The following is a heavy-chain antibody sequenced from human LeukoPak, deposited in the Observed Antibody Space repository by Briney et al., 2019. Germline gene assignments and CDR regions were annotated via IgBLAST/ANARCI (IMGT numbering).Heavy chain of an antibody. V-gene: IGHV4-59*01. D-gene: IGHD3-3*01. CDR3: AGSPYDFWSGYQLFDP. CDR2: IYYSGST. CDR1: GGSISSYY. Sequence: PSETLSLTCTVSGGSISSYYWSWIRQPPGKGLEWIGYIYYSGSTNYDPSLKSRVTISVDTSKNQFSLKLSSVTAAHTAVYYCAGSPYDFWSGYQLFDPWGQGTLVTVSS. J-gene: IGHJ5*02.